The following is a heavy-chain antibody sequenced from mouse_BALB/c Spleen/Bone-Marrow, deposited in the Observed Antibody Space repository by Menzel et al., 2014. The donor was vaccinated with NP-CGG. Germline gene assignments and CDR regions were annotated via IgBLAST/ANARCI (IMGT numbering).Heavy chain of an antibody. V-gene: IGHV14-3*02. J-gene: IGHJ3*01. CDR2: IDPANGNT. CDR1: GFNIKDTY. D-gene: IGHD1-1*01. CDR3: AVYYYGRSSFAY. Sequence: VQLQQPGAELVKPGASVKLSCTASGFNIKDTYMHWVKQRPEQGLEWIGRIDPANGNTKYDTKFQGKATITADTSSNTAYLLLSSLTSEDTAVYYCAVYYYGRSSFAYWGQGTLVTVSA.